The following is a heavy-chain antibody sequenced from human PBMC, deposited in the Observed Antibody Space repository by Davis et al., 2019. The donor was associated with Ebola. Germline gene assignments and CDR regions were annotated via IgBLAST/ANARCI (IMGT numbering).Heavy chain of an antibody. Sequence: SETLSLTCTVSGGSISSRNYSWGWIRQPPGKGLECIGSIHYSGSTYYNPSLKSRVTISVDTSKNQFSLKLSSVTAADTAVYYCARQSRYYGSGSYYAMGMDVWGQGTTVTVSS. CDR1: GGSISSRNYS. CDR2: IHYSGST. J-gene: IGHJ6*02. V-gene: IGHV4-39*01. CDR3: ARQSRYYGSGSYYAMGMDV. D-gene: IGHD3-10*01.